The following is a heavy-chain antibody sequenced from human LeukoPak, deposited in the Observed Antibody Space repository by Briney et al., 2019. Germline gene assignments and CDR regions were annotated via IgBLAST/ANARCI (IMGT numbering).Heavy chain of an antibody. D-gene: IGHD3-16*01. CDR2: INPNSGGT. J-gene: IGHJ4*02. CDR3: TRGDVNWGLDY. Sequence: ASVKVSCKASGYTFTGYYIHWVRQAPGQGLEWMGWINPNSGGTNYAQKFQGRVTVTRDTSISTAYMELSRLRSDDTAVYYCTRGDVNWGLDYWGQGALVTVSS. V-gene: IGHV1-2*02. CDR1: GYTFTGYY.